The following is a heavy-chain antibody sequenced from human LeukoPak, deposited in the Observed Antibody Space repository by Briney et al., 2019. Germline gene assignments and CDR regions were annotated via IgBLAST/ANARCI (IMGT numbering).Heavy chain of an antibody. CDR3: AKDPNFDY. V-gene: IGHV3-23*01. J-gene: IGHJ4*02. CDR2: ISGSGGYT. CDR1: GFTFSTSA. Sequence: GGSLRLSCAASGFTFSTSAMSWVRQAPGKGLEWVSAISGSGGYTNSADSVKGRFTTSRDNFKNTLYLQMNSLRVEDTVVYYCAKDPNFDYWGQGTLVTVSS.